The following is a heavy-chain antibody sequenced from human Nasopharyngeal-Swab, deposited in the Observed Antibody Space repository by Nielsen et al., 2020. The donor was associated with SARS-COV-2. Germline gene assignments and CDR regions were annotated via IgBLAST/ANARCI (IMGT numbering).Heavy chain of an antibody. V-gene: IGHV3-53*01. Sequence: VRQAPGKGLEWVSIIHPGGVSAYADSVRGRFSISRDDFKNTLYLEMDSPRPEDTAVYYCATDEVRYDYALAYWGQGTLVTVSS. CDR3: ATDEVRYDYALAY. J-gene: IGHJ4*02. CDR2: IHPGGVS. D-gene: IGHD3-16*01.